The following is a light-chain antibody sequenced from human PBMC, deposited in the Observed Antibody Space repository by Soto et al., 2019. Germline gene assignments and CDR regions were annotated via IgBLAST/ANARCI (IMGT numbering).Light chain of an antibody. V-gene: IGKV1-5*01. CDR2: AAS. CDR1: QTISSW. Sequence: DIQMTQSPSTLSGSVGDRVTITCRASQTISSWLAWYQQKPGTAPKLLIYAASTLQSGVPSWFSGSGSGTDFTLTISCLQSDDFATYYCQQYNILSTFGQGTKVDIK. CDR3: QQYNILST. J-gene: IGKJ1*01.